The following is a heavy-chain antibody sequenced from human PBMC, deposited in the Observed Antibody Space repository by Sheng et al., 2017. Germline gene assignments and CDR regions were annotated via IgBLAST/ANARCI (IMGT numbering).Heavy chain of an antibody. J-gene: IGHJ3*02. CDR3: AKDLKTIDAFDI. CDR1: GFTFRNYG. V-gene: IGHV3-23*04. CDR2: ISESGGGT. Sequence: EVQLVESGGGLVQPGGSLRLSCAASGFTFRNYGMSWVRQAPGKGLEWVSGISESGGGTYYADSVKGRFTISRDNSKNTLYLQMNSLRDEDTAVYYCAKDLKTIDAFDIWGQGTMVFVSS. D-gene: IGHD3-10*01.